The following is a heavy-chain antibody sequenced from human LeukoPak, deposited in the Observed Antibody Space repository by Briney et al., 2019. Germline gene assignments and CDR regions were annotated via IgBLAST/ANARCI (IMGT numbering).Heavy chain of an antibody. CDR2: INSDGSST. J-gene: IGHJ4*02. V-gene: IGHV3-74*01. Sequence: SGGSLRLSCAASGFTFSSYWMHWVRQAPGKGLVWVSRINSDGSSTSYADSVKGRFTISRDNAKNTLYLQMNSLRAEDTAVYYCARSAMVTVLDYWGQGTLVTVSS. CDR3: ARSAMVTVLDY. D-gene: IGHD5-18*01. CDR1: GFTFSSYW.